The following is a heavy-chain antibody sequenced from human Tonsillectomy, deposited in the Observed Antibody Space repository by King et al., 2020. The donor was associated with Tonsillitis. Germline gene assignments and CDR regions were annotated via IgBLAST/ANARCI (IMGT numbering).Heavy chain of an antibody. D-gene: IGHD3-10*01. CDR2: IYSGGST. J-gene: IGHJ4*02. Sequence: VQLVESGGGLVQPGGSLRLSCAASEFTVSTNYMNWVRQAPGKGLEWVSVIYSGGSTYYADSVKGRFTISRDNSKNTLYLQMNSLRAEDTAVYYCARVDYYGSGAFDYWGQGTLVTVSS. V-gene: IGHV3-66*01. CDR3: ARVDYYGSGAFDY. CDR1: EFTVSTNY.